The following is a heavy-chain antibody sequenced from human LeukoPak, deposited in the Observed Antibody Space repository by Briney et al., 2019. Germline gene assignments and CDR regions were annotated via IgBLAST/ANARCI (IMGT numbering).Heavy chain of an antibody. J-gene: IGHJ4*02. Sequence: GGSLRLSCAASGFTFSSYEMNWVRQAPGKGLEWVSYISSGGSIIYYADSVKGRCTISRDNAKNSLYLQMNSPRAEDTAVYYCARDPLGAHFDFWGQGTLVTVSS. D-gene: IGHD1-26*01. CDR3: ARDPLGAHFDF. V-gene: IGHV3-48*03. CDR2: ISSGGSII. CDR1: GFTFSSYE.